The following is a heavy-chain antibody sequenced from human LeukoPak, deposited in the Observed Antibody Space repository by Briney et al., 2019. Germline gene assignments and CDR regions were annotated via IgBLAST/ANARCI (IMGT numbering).Heavy chain of an antibody. V-gene: IGHV3-23*01. D-gene: IGHD3-3*01. J-gene: IGHJ5*02. CDR1: GFTFSSYA. CDR3: AKANYDFWSGYYPSGP. CDR2: ISGSGGST. Sequence: GGSLRLSCAASGFTFSSYAMSWVRQAPGKGLEWVSAISGSGGSTYYADSVKGRFTISRDNSKNTLYLQMNSLRAEDTAVYYRAKANYDFWSGYYPSGPWGQGTLVTVSS.